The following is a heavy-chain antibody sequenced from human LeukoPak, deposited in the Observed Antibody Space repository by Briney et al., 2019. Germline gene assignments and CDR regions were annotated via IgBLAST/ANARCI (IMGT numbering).Heavy chain of an antibody. CDR1: GYSISNGYY. CDR2: IYHSGST. CDR3: ARVHISIAVAVDY. J-gene: IGHJ4*02. D-gene: IGHD6-19*01. V-gene: IGHV4-38-2*01. Sequence: SETLSLTCAVSGYSISNGYYWGWIRQPPGKELEWIASIYHSGSTYYNPSLKSRVTISVDTSKNQFSLKLSSVTAADTAVYYCARVHISIAVAVDYWGQGTLVTVSS.